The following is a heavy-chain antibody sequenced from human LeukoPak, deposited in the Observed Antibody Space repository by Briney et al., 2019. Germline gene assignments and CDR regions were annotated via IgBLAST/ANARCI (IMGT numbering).Heavy chain of an antibody. CDR1: GFTFSSYG. J-gene: IGHJ4*02. CDR2: IWYDGSKK. V-gene: IGHV3-33*01. CDR3: ARGPWQLAGGDLFSYFDY. D-gene: IGHD6-6*01. Sequence: GGSLRLSCAASGFTFSSYGMHWVRQAPGKGLEWVAVIWYDGSKKYHADSVKGRLTITRDNSKNTLYLQMNSLRDEDTAVYYCARGPWQLAGGDLFSYFDYWGQGTLVTVSS.